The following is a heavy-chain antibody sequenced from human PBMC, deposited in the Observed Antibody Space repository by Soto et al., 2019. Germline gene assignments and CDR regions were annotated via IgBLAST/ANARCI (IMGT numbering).Heavy chain of an antibody. CDR2: IWYDGSNK. Sequence: QVQLVESGGGVVQPGRSLRLSCAASGFTFSSYGMHWLRQAPGNGLEWEAVIWYDGSNKYYADSVKGRFTISRDNYKNTLYLHMNSLRAADTAVYYCARETGSSWTYIEFDRWGQGTLNTDSS. D-gene: IGHD6-13*01. V-gene: IGHV3-33*01. CDR3: ARETGSSWTYIEFDR. J-gene: IGHJ5*02. CDR1: GFTFSSYG.